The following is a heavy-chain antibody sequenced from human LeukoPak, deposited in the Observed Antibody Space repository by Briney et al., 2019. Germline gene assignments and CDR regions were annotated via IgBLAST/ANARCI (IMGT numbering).Heavy chain of an antibody. D-gene: IGHD6-13*01. Sequence: SETLSLTCTVSGDSISSYYWSWIRQPPGKGLEWTGYIYYSGSTNYNPSLKSRVTISLDTSQNQFSLKLSSVTAADTAVYYCARVGSTAWPFDYWGQGTLVTVSS. CDR1: GDSISSYY. J-gene: IGHJ4*02. CDR2: IYYSGST. V-gene: IGHV4-59*08. CDR3: ARVGSTAWPFDY.